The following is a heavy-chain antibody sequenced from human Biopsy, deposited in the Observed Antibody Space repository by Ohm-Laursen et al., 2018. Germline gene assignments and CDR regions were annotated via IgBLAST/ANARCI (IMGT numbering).Heavy chain of an antibody. Sequence: TQTLTLTCTFSGFSLDTYGVHVGWIRQPPGKALEWLALIYWDDDKRFSPSLETRLTITKDTSKNQVVLTLTNMDPGDTATYFCAHRHRRGYTAWGQGTLVIVSS. CDR3: AHRHRRGYTA. CDR1: GFSLDTYGVH. D-gene: IGHD5-18*01. J-gene: IGHJ4*02. CDR2: IYWDDDK. V-gene: IGHV2-5*02.